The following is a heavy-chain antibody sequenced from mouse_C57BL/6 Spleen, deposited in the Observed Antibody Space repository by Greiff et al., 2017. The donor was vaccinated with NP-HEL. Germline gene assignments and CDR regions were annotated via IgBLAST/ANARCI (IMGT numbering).Heavy chain of an antibody. CDR2: IHPNSGST. V-gene: IGHV1-64*01. CDR3: ARRVITTVVAPCYYDVEY. CDR1: GYTFTSYW. D-gene: IGHD1-1*01. J-gene: IGHJ4*01. Sequence: QVQLQQPGAELVKPGASVKLSCKASGYTFTSYWMHWVKQRPGQGLEWIGMIHPNSGSTNYNEKFKSKATLTVDKSSSTAYMQLSSLTSEDSAVYYCARRVITTVVAPCYYDVEYWGKGTSVTVAS.